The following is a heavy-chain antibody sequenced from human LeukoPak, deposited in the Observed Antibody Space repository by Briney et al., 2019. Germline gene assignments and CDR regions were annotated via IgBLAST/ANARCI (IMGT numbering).Heavy chain of an antibody. Sequence: SETLSLTCTLSGGSISSSSYYWGWIRQPPGKGLEWIGSVYYSGNTYYCPSLKSRVTISADTSKNQFSLKVSSVTAADTAVYYCARHKAPSHPFDSWGQGTLVTVSS. CDR3: ARHKAPSHPFDS. V-gene: IGHV4-39*01. J-gene: IGHJ4*02. CDR2: VYYSGNT. CDR1: GGSISSSSYY.